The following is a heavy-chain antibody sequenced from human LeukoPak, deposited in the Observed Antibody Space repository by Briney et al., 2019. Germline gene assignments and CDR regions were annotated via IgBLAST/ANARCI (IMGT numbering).Heavy chain of an antibody. CDR2: IYYSGST. V-gene: IGHV4-31*03. J-gene: IGHJ4*02. D-gene: IGHD2-15*01. Sequence: SETLSLTCTVSGGSISSGGYYWSWIRQHPGKGLEWIGYIYYSGSTYYNPSLKSRVTISVDTSKNQFSLKLSSVTAADTAVYYCASGGYCSGGSCYSRPYYFDYWGQGTLVTVS. CDR3: ASGGYCSGGSCYSRPYYFDY. CDR1: GGSISSGGYY.